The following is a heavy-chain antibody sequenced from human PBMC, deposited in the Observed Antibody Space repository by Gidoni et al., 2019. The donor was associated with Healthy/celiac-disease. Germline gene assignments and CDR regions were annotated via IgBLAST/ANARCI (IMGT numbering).Heavy chain of an antibody. CDR2: INHSGST. J-gene: IGHJ4*02. Sequence: QVQLQQWGAGLLKPSEPLSLTCAVYGGSFSGYYWSWIRQPPGKGLEWIGEINHSGSTNYNPSLKSRVTISVDTSKNQFSLKLSSVTAADTAVYYCAREWGVYGDYYYFDDWGQGTLVTVSS. V-gene: IGHV4-34*01. D-gene: IGHD4-17*01. CDR1: GGSFSGYY. CDR3: AREWGVYGDYYYFDD.